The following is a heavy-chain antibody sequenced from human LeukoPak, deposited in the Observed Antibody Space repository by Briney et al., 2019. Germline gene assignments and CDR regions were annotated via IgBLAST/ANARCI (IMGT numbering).Heavy chain of an antibody. CDR2: ISGSGGST. D-gene: IGHD2-2*01. CDR1: GFTFSSSW. J-gene: IGHJ4*02. CDR3: AKFRGSTSSLN. Sequence: PGGSLRLSCAVSGFTFSSSWMHWVRQAPGKGLEWVSAISGSGGSTYYADSVKGRFTISRDNSKNTLYLQMNSLRAEDTAVYYCAKFRGSTSSLNWGQGTLVTVSS. V-gene: IGHV3-23*01.